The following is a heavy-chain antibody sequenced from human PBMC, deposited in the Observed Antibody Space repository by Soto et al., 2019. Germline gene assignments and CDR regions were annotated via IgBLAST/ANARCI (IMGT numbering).Heavy chain of an antibody. CDR3: ARERDTAMVNFLDV. CDR1: GDSVSSNSAA. D-gene: IGHD5-18*01. V-gene: IGHV6-1*01. Sequence: QLQQSGPGLVKPSQTLSLTCAISGDSVSSNSAAWNWIRQSPSRGLEWLGKTFYRSKWDNESAEFVEGRIIINADTSMNQFSLQLNSVTPEDTAVYYCARERDTAMVNFLDVWGQGTTVTVSS. J-gene: IGHJ6*02. CDR2: TFYRSKWDN.